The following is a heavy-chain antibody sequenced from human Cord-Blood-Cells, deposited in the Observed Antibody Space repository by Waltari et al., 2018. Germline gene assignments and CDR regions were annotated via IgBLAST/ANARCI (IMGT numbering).Heavy chain of an antibody. CDR3: VRPLGEQTKNWYFDL. CDR1: GGPISSGDYY. V-gene: IGHV4-30-4*01. D-gene: IGHD2-21*01. Sequence: QVQLQESGPGLVKPSQTLSLTCTVSGGPISSGDYYWSWSPQPPGMGLEWIGYIYYSGSPYYNPSLNSRVTISVDTSKNQFSLKLSSVTAADTAVYYCVRPLGEQTKNWYFDLWGRGTLVTVSS. J-gene: IGHJ2*01. CDR2: IYYSGSP.